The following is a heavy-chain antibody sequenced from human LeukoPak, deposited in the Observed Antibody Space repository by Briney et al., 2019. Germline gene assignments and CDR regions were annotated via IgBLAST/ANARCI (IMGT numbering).Heavy chain of an antibody. CDR2: INHSGST. V-gene: IGHV4-34*01. Sequence: PSETLSLTCAVYGGSFSGYYWSWIRQPPGKGQEWIGEINHSGSTNYNPSLKSRVTISVDTSKNQFSLKLSSVAAADTAVYYCARGVIAAGNFDYWGQGTLVTVSS. CDR1: GGSFSGYY. CDR3: ARGVIAAGNFDY. J-gene: IGHJ4*02. D-gene: IGHD6-13*01.